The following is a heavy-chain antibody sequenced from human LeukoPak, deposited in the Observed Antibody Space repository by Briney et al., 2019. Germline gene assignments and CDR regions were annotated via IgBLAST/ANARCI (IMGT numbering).Heavy chain of an antibody. Sequence: SETLSLTCTVSGVSISSYYLSWIRRRPGKGLEGVGNIHYSGSASYHPCLKSRVNMSVETSKNKFSLKMSFVTAADTAVYYCARFYEYGSGNIDYWGQGTLVTVSS. CDR3: ARFYEYGSGNIDY. CDR2: IHYSGSA. J-gene: IGHJ4*02. D-gene: IGHD3-16*01. CDR1: GVSISSYY. V-gene: IGHV4-59*04.